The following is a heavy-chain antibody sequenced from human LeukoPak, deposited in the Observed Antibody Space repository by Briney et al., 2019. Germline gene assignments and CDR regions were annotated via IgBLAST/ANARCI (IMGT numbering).Heavy chain of an antibody. CDR3: ARSIAAAGY. CDR1: GGSFSGYY. D-gene: IGHD6-13*01. J-gene: IGHJ4*02. V-gene: IGHV4-34*01. Sequence: SETLSLTCAVYGGSFSGYYWSWIRQPPGKGLEWIGEINHSGSTNYNPSHKSRVTISVDTSKNQFSLKLSSVTAADTAVYYCARSIAAAGYWGQGTLVTVSS. CDR2: INHSGST.